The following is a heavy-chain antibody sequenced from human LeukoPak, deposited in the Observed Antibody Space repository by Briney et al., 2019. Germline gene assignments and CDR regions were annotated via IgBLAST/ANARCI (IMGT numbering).Heavy chain of an antibody. V-gene: IGHV3-7*01. J-gene: IGHJ4*02. CDR3: AKDIQYYDSSGYYAV. Sequence: GGSLRLSCAASGFTFGSYWMSWVRQAPGKGLEWVANIKQDGSEKYYVDSVKGRFTISRDNAKNSLYLQMNSLRAEDTAVYYCAKDIQYYDSSGYYAVWGQGTLVTVSS. D-gene: IGHD3-22*01. CDR2: IKQDGSEK. CDR1: GFTFGSYW.